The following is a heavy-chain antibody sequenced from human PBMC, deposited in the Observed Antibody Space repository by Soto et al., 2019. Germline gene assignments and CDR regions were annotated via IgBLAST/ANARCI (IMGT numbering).Heavy chain of an antibody. V-gene: IGHV3-30-3*01. Sequence: GGCLRLSCAASGFTFSNYAMGWVRQGPGKGLEWVALISYDGSNKYYADSMKGRFTISRDNSKNTLYLQMNSLRVEDTAEFYCAGGPTYTLDPSVTRVAYWGEGILVTVSS. D-gene: IGHD2-2*01. J-gene: IGHJ4*02. CDR3: AGGPTYTLDPSVTRVAY. CDR1: GFTFSNYA. CDR2: ISYDGSNK.